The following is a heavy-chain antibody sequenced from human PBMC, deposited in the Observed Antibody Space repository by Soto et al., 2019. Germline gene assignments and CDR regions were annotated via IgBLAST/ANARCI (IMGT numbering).Heavy chain of an antibody. J-gene: IGHJ4*02. CDR2: MYSTGNT. CDR3: AREFGDKWNYEAY. D-gene: IGHD1-7*01. CDR1: GASISSYH. Sequence: ETLSLTCRVSGASISSYHWSWIRQPAGKGLEWIGRMYSTGNTNYNPSLKSRVTVSIDTSKNQFLLRLNSVTAADSAVYYCAREFGDKWNYEAYWGQGTEVTVYS. V-gene: IGHV4-4*07.